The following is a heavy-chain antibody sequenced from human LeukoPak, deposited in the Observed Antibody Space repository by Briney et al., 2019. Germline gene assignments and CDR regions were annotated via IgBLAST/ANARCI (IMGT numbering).Heavy chain of an antibody. CDR3: ARGSSIAAAGIRAFDI. Sequence: PGGSLRLSCAASGFTVSSNYMSWVRQAPGKGLEWVSVIYSGGSTCYADSVKGRFTISRDNAKNTLYLQMNSLRAEDTAVYYCARGSSIAAAGIRAFDIWGQGTMVTVSS. J-gene: IGHJ3*02. CDR2: IYSGGST. CDR1: GFTVSSNY. V-gene: IGHV3-53*01. D-gene: IGHD6-13*01.